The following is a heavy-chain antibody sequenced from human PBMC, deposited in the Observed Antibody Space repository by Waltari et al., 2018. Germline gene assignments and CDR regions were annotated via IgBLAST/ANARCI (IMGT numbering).Heavy chain of an antibody. D-gene: IGHD1-26*01. J-gene: IGHJ3*02. CDR2: MSSSGHT. Sequence: QLQLQESGAGLVKPSENVSLTCTVSGSISRSTYYWGWIRQPPGKGLEWIGSMSSSGHTYYNPSLKSRVTISVDTSKNQFSLRLSSVTAADTAVYYCARRSRGSGSYAFGAFDIWGQGTMVIVSS. CDR3: ARRSRGSGSYAFGAFDI. V-gene: IGHV4-39*01. CDR1: GSISRSTYY.